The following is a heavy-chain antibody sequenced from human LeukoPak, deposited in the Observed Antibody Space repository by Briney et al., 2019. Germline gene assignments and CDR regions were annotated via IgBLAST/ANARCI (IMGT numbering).Heavy chain of an antibody. J-gene: IGHJ6*03. CDR2: ISGNGGST. Sequence: GGSLRLSCAASGFTFSSYAMSWVRQAPGKGLEWVSAISGNGGSTYYADSVKGRFTISRDNSKNTLYLQMNSLGAEDTAVYYCAKDLRGNGYYMDVWGKGTTVTVSS. CDR3: AKDLRGNGYYMDV. D-gene: IGHD2-8*01. V-gene: IGHV3-23*01. CDR1: GFTFSSYA.